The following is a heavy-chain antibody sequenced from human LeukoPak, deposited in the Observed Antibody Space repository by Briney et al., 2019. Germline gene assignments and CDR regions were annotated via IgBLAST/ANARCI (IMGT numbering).Heavy chain of an antibody. V-gene: IGHV3-23*01. CDR1: GFTFSSSA. D-gene: IGHD6-13*01. CDR3: AKDPLWVATTGSLAY. J-gene: IGHJ4*02. Sequence: PGGSLRLSCAASGFTFSSSAMSWVRQAPGKGLEWVSAISGSGGSTYYADSVKGRFTISRDNSKNTLYLQMNSLRAEDTAVYYCAKDPLWVATTGSLAYWDQGTLVTVSS. CDR2: ISGSGGST.